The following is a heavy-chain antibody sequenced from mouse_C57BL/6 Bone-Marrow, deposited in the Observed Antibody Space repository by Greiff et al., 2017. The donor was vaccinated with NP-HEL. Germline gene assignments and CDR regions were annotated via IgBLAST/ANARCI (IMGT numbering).Heavy chain of an antibody. J-gene: IGHJ1*03. CDR2: ISDGGSYT. V-gene: IGHV5-4*03. CDR3: ARYGSSPFYWDFDV. Sequence: EVMLVESGGGLVKPGGSLKLSCAASGFTFSSYAMSWVRQTPEKRLEWVATISDGGSYTYYPDNVKGRFTFSRDNAKNNLYMQLSHLKSEDTAMYYCARYGSSPFYWDFDVWGTGTTVTVSS. CDR1: GFTFSSYA. D-gene: IGHD1-1*01.